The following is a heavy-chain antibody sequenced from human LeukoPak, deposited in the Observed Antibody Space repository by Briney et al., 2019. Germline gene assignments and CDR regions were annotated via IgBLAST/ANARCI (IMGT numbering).Heavy chain of an antibody. CDR3: AKAHIAELLRYFDWFQTEYYYFDY. Sequence: GGSLRLSCAASGFTFRSYGMHWVRQAPGKGLEWVAFIRYDGSNKYYADSVKSRFTISRDNSKNTLYPQMNSLRAEDTAVYYCAKAHIAELLRYFDWFQTEYYYFDYWGQGTLVTVSS. CDR2: IRYDGSNK. CDR1: GFTFRSYG. V-gene: IGHV3-30*02. J-gene: IGHJ4*02. D-gene: IGHD3-9*01.